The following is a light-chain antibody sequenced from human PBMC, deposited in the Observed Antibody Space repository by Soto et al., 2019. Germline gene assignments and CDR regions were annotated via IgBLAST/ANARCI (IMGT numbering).Light chain of an antibody. CDR2: DAS. V-gene: IGKV3-11*01. J-gene: IGKJ4*01. CDR3: QQRSNWLT. Sequence: EIVLTQSPATLSLSPGERATLSCRASQSVSSYLAWYQQKPGKAPRLLIYDASNRATGIPARFSGSESGTYFTLTISSLEPEDSAVYYFQQRSNWLTFGGGTKVEIK. CDR1: QSVSSY.